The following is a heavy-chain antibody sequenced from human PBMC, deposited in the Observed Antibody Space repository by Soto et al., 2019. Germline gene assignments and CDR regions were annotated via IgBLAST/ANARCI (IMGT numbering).Heavy chain of an antibody. D-gene: IGHD2-15*01. J-gene: IGHJ6*02. V-gene: IGHV1-69*13. CDR3: ARDGRGYCSGGSCPINYYYYYGMDV. Sequence: VKVSCKASGGTFSSYAISWVRQAPGQGLEWMGGIIPIFGTANYAQKFQGRVTITADESTSTAYMELSSLRSEDTAVYYCARDGRGYCSGGSCPINYYYYYGMDVWGQGTKVTVYS. CDR1: GGTFSSYA. CDR2: IIPIFGTA.